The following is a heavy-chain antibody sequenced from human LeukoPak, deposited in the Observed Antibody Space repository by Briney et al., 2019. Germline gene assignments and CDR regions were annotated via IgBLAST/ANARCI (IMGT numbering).Heavy chain of an antibody. J-gene: IGHJ4*02. CDR2: VHPTGST. CDR3: LRGSSVFVS. V-gene: IGHV4-61*02. CDR1: GASIIGGSFF. Sequence: PSETLSLTCTVSGASIIGGSFFWSWIRQPAGRAPEWIGRVHPTGSTNYNPSLSNRVIVSLDTSNNQFSLRLMSVTAADSAVYYCLRGSSVFVSWGQRAPVTVSS.